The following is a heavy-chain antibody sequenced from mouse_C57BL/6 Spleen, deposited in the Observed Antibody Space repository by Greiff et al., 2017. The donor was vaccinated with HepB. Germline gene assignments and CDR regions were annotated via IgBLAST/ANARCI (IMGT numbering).Heavy chain of an antibody. J-gene: IGHJ1*03. CDR3: ARYRSNYGYCDV. D-gene: IGHD2-5*01. CDR1: GFTFTDYY. CDR2: IRNKANGYTT. Sequence: EVQGVESGGGLVQPGGSLSLSCAASGFTFTDYYMSWVRQPPGKALEWLGFIRNKANGYTTEYSASVKGRFTISRDKSQSILYLHMNALGAEASATYYCARYRSNYGYCDVWGTGTTVTVSS. V-gene: IGHV7-3*01.